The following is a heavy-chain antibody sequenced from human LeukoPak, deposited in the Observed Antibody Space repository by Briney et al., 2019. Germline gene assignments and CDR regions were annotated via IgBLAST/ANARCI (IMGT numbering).Heavy chain of an antibody. CDR3: ARPRQVSFYSPYAFDL. D-gene: IGHD2-15*01. CDR2: INHSGST. J-gene: IGHJ3*01. V-gene: IGHV4-34*01. CDR1: GGSFSGYY. Sequence: SETLSLTCAVYGGSFSGYYWSWIRQPPGKGLEWIGEINHSGSTNYNPSLKRRVTMSVDTSKTQFSLKLSSVTAADTAVSYCARPRQVSFYSPYAFDLWGQGTMVTVSS.